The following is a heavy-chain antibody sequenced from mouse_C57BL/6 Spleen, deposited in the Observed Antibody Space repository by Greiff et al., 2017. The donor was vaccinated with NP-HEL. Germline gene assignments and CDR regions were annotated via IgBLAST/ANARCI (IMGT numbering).Heavy chain of an antibody. V-gene: IGHV1-76*01. CDR2: IYPGSGNT. J-gene: IGHJ1*03. CDR3: AREAGTIRYFDV. D-gene: IGHD4-1*01. CDR1: GYTFTDYY. Sequence: QVQLQQSGAELVRPGASVKLSCKASGYTFTDYYINWVKQRPGQGLEWIARIYPGSGNTYYNEKFKGKATLTAEKSSSTAYMQLSSLTSEDSAVYFCAREAGTIRYFDVWGTGTTVTVSS.